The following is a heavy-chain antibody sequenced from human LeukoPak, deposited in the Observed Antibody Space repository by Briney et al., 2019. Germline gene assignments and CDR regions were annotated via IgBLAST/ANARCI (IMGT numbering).Heavy chain of an antibody. CDR2: ITWNRDNI. V-gene: IGHV3-9*01. CDR3: AKDLSSAITSALVLDV. Sequence: GGSLRLSSTVSGFTFDDYAMHWVRRTPGKVLEWAAAITWNRDNIGYGDSVKGRFTISRDNVKNVLYLQMNSLRPEDTALYYCAKDLSSAITSALVLDVWGQGTTV. CDR1: GFTFDDYA. D-gene: IGHD3-22*01. J-gene: IGHJ6*02.